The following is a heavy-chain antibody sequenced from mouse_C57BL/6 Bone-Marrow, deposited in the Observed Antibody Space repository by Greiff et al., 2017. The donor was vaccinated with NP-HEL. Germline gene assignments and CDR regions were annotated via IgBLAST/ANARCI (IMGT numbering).Heavy chain of an antibody. CDR1: GYTFTDYN. D-gene: IGHD2-4*01. V-gene: IGHV1-18*01. J-gene: IGHJ1*03. Sequence: VQLQQSGPELVKPGASVKIPCKASGYTFTDYNMDWVKQSHGKSLEWIGDINPNNGGTFYNQKFKGKATLTVDTSSSTDYMEHRSRTSEDTAVYYCARRGLRPWYFEVWGTGTTVTVSS. CDR2: INPNNGGT. CDR3: ARRGLRPWYFEV.